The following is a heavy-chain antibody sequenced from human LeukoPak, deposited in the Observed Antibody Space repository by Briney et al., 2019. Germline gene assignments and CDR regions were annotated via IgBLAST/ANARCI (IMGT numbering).Heavy chain of an antibody. V-gene: IGHV4-39*07. J-gene: IGHJ4*02. CDR3: ARGTTYNQYYYDSSGYYSFDY. Sequence: PSETLSLTCTVSGGSISSYSYYWGWIRQPPGKGLEWIGSLSYSGTTYFNPSLKSRVTISVDTSKNQFSLQLSSVTAADTAVYYCARGTTYNQYYYDSSGYYSFDYWGQGTLVTVSS. CDR2: LSYSGTT. CDR1: GGSISSYSYY. D-gene: IGHD3-22*01.